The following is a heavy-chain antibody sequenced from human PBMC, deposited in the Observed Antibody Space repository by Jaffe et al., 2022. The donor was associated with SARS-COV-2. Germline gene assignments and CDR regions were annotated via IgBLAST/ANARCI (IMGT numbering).Heavy chain of an antibody. CDR3: ARDPMSSGYSGWFDP. D-gene: IGHD3-22*01. J-gene: IGHJ5*02. CDR1: GFTFSSYS. V-gene: IGHV3-48*02. Sequence: EVQLVESGGGLVQPGGSLRLSCAASGFTFSSYSMNWVRQAPGKGLEWVSYISSSSSTIYYADSVKGRFTISRDNAKNSLYLQMNSLRDEDTAVYYCARDPMSSGYSGWFDPWGQGTLVTVSS. CDR2: ISSSSSTI.